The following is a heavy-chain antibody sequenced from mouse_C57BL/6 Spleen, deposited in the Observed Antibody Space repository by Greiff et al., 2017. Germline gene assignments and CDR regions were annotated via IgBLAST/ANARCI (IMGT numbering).Heavy chain of an antibody. V-gene: IGHV1-15*01. J-gene: IGHJ1*03. CDR2: IDPETGGT. CDR1: GYTFTDYE. D-gene: IGHD1-1*01. Sequence: QVQLQQSGAELVRPGASVTLSCKASGYTFTDYEMHWVKQTPVHGLEWIGAIDPETGGTAYNQKFKGKAILTADKSSSTAYMELRSLTSEESAVYYCTRGDYYGSSSYWYVDVWGTGTTVTVSS. CDR3: TRGDYYGSSSYWYVDV.